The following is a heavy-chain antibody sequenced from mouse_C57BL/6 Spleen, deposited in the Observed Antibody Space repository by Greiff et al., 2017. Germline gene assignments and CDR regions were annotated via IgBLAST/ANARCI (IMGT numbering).Heavy chain of an antibody. J-gene: IGHJ1*03. CDR1: GIDFSRYW. CDR2: INPDSSTI. CDR3: ARPITTATGYFDV. Sequence: EVKLLESGGGLVQPGGSLKLSCAASGIDFSRYWMSWVRRAPGKGLEWIGEINPDSSTINYAPSLKDKFIISRDNAKNTLYLQMIKVRSEDTALYYCARPITTATGYFDVWGTGTTVTVSS. D-gene: IGHD1-2*01. V-gene: IGHV4-1*01.